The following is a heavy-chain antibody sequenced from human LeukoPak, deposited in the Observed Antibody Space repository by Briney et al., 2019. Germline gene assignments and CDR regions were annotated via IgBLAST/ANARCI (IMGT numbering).Heavy chain of an antibody. J-gene: IGHJ4*02. Sequence: LPGGSLRLSCAASGFTFSSYAMSWIRQAPGKGLEWVSYISSSGSTIYYADSVKGRFTISRDNAKNSLYLQMNSLRAEDMALYYCAKDIGRIQLWLFHYWGQGTLVTVSS. D-gene: IGHD5-18*01. CDR2: ISSSGSTI. CDR3: AKDIGRIQLWLFHY. CDR1: GFTFSSYA. V-gene: IGHV3-48*04.